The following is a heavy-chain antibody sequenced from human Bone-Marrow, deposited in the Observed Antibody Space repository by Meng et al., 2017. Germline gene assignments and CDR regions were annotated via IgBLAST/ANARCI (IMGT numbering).Heavy chain of an antibody. V-gene: IGHV6-1*01. D-gene: IGHD3-10*01. CDR1: GDSVSVNRAL. Sequence: VQLQQSGPRLVKPSQTLSLTCAIPGDSVSVNRALWHWVRQSPSRGLEWLGHTYYRSQWQSHYGASVKSRISIYADTSRNQFSLILNSVTPEDTAVYYCASWYGESWGQGTLVTVSS. J-gene: IGHJ4*02. CDR3: ASWYGES. CDR2: TYYRSQWQS.